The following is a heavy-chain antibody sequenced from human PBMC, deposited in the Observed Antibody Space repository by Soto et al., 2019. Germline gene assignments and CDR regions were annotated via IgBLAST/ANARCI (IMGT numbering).Heavy chain of an antibody. Sequence: PGGSLRLSCAASGLNFRTYGMHWARQAPGKGLEWVALISYDGRSKYYADSVKGRLTISRDNSKNTLYLQWNSLRGEDTAVYYCAGGWNYFDYWGQGTQV. CDR1: GLNFRTYG. D-gene: IGHD1-1*01. CDR2: ISYDGRSK. J-gene: IGHJ4*02. CDR3: AGGWNYFDY. V-gene: IGHV3-30*03.